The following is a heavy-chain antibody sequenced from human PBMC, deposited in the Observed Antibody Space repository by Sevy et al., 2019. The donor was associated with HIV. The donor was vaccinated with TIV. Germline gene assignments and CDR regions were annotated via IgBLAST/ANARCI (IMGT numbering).Heavy chain of an antibody. V-gene: IGHV3-30-3*01. D-gene: IGHD3-3*01. Sequence: GGSLRLSCVASGFTFSNYAMHWVRQAPGKGLEWVAVISYDGSDKYYGDSVKGRFTISRDNSKNTLYLQMNSLRVEDTALYYCARVNRYDFWSGYPSQWGQGTLVTVSS. J-gene: IGHJ4*02. CDR2: ISYDGSDK. CDR3: ARVNRYDFWSGYPSQ. CDR1: GFTFSNYA.